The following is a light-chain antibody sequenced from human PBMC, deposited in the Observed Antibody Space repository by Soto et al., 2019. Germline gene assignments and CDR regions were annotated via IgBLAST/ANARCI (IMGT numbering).Light chain of an antibody. CDR2: AAS. Sequence: DIQMTQSPSSLSASVGDRVTITCRASQSISSYLNWYQQKLGKAPKLLIYAASNLQSGVPSRFSGSGSGTDFTLTISSLQPEDFATYYCQQSYSTPWTFGQGTKVDIK. V-gene: IGKV1-39*01. CDR3: QQSYSTPWT. CDR1: QSISSY. J-gene: IGKJ1*01.